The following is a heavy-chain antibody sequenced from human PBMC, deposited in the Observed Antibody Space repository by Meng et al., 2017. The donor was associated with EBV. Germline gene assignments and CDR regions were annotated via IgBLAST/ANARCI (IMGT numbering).Heavy chain of an antibody. V-gene: IGHV4-61*01. D-gene: IGHD4-11*01. CDR2: IYYTRST. CDR3: ARGDYTNYPRWFDP. CDR1: GGSVNNESYY. Sequence: VQLQESGPGLVKHSXXLXLTCTXSGGSVNNESYYCGWIRRPPGKGLEYIDYIYYTRSTNYNSSLKSRVTISLDKSKNQFSLKLTSLTAADTAIYYCARGDYTNYPRWFDPWGQGTLVTVSS. J-gene: IGHJ5*02.